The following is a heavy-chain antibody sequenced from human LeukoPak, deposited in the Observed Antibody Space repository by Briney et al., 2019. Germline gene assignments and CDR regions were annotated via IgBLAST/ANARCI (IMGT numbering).Heavy chain of an antibody. Sequence: PSETLSLTCTVSGGSISSYYWNWIRQPPGKGLEWIGSIYYSGSTNYNPSLKSRVTISVDTSKNQFSLNLSSVTAADTAVYYCARDVRYFDWLAENWFDLWGQGTLVTVSS. V-gene: IGHV4-59*01. D-gene: IGHD3-9*01. J-gene: IGHJ5*02. CDR2: IYYSGST. CDR3: ARDVRYFDWLAENWFDL. CDR1: GGSISSYY.